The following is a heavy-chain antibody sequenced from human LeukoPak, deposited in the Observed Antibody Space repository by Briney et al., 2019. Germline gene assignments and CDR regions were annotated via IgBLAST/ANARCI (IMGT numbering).Heavy chain of an antibody. D-gene: IGHD5-24*01. CDR2: IYSGGSA. V-gene: IGHV3-66*01. CDR1: GFTFSTYS. Sequence: PGGSLRLSCTASGFTFSTYSMNWVRQAPGKGLEWVSVIYSGGSAYYADSVKGRFTISRDNSKNTLYLQMNSLTAEDTAVYYCARDRGGDDYRGRTASEIWGQGTMVTVSS. J-gene: IGHJ3*02. CDR3: ARDRGGDDYRGRTASEI.